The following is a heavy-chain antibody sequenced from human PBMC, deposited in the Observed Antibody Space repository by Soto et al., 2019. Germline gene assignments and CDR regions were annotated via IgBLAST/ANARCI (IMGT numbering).Heavy chain of an antibody. J-gene: IGHJ4*02. D-gene: IGHD4-17*01. Sequence: RRLSCAASGFTFSSYAMHWVRQAPGKGLEWVAVISYDGSNKYYADSVKGRFTISRDNSKNTLYLQMNSLRAEDTAVYYCARDDYGDFDYWGQGTLVTVSS. V-gene: IGHV3-30-3*01. CDR3: ARDDYGDFDY. CDR1: GFTFSSYA. CDR2: ISYDGSNK.